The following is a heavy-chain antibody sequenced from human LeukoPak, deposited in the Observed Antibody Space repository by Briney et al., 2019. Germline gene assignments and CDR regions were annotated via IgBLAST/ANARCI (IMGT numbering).Heavy chain of an antibody. Sequence: HTGGSLRLSCAASGFTFSDTWMHWVRQAPGKGLEWVSAISGSGGSTYYADSVKGRFTISRDNSKNMLYLQMNSLRAEDTAIYYCATYRQVLLPFESWGQGTLVTVSS. V-gene: IGHV3-23*01. CDR3: ATYRQVLLPFES. CDR2: ISGSGGST. J-gene: IGHJ4*02. CDR1: GFTFSDTW. D-gene: IGHD2-8*02.